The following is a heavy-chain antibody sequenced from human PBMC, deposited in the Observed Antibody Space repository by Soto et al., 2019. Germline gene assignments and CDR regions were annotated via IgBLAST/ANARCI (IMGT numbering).Heavy chain of an antibody. J-gene: IGHJ6*03. Sequence: GGSLRLSCAASGFTVSFNYMNWVRQAPGKGLEWVSVIYSDGTTYHADSVKGRFTISRDNSKNTLYLQMYSLRAEDTAVYYCARGRYSVSDYYYYMDVWGKGTTVTVSS. CDR2: IYSDGTT. CDR3: ARGRYSVSDYYYYMDV. D-gene: IGHD5-12*01. CDR1: GFTVSFNY. V-gene: IGHV3-66*01.